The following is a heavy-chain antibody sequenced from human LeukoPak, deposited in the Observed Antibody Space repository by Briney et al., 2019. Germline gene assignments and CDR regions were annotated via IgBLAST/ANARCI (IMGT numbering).Heavy chain of an antibody. V-gene: IGHV1-46*01. Sequence: ASVKVSCKVSGYTLTELSMHWVRQAPGQGLEWMGIINPSGGSISYAQKFQGRVTMIRDTSTSTVYMELSSLRSEDTAVYYCPTGGPVPPTEYFQHWGQGTLVTVSS. CDR2: INPSGGSI. J-gene: IGHJ1*01. CDR1: GYTLTELS. D-gene: IGHD3-10*01. CDR3: PTGGPVPPTEYFQH.